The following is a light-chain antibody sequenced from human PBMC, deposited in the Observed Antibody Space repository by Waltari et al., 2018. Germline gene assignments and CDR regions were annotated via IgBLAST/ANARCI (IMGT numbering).Light chain of an antibody. CDR1: SSNIGPGSD. J-gene: IGLJ2*01. Sequence: QSVLTQPPSVSGAPGQRVTISCTGSSSNIGPGSDVQWYQQVPGTAPQLLIYGNNNRPSGVPDRFSGSKSGTSASLAITGLQAEDEADYYCQSYDSSPGVIFGGGTKLTVL. CDR2: GNN. V-gene: IGLV1-40*01. CDR3: QSYDSSPGVI.